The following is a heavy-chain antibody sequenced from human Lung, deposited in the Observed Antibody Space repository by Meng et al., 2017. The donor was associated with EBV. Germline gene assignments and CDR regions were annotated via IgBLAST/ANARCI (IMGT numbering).Heavy chain of an antibody. CDR2: INAYNGDT. Sequence: QARVVQAGGEGKKPGASVKVSCKASGYTFTNYGITWVRQAPGQGLEWMGWINAYNGDTNYAQTLQGRVTMTTDTSTSTAYMELRSLRSDDTAVYYCARVEVGITSGDYWGQGTLVTVSS. V-gene: IGHV1-18*01. CDR3: ARVEVGITSGDY. J-gene: IGHJ4*02. D-gene: IGHD1-26*01. CDR1: GYTFTNYG.